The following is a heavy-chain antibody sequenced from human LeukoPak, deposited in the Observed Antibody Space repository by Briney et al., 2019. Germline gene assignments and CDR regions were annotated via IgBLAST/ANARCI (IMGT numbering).Heavy chain of an antibody. J-gene: IGHJ4*02. CDR1: GYSFTTYW. D-gene: IGHD5-18*01. CDR2: IDPSDSET. Sequence: GESLKISCKASGYSFTTYWIGWVRQMPEKGLEWMGIIDPSDSETRYTPTFQGQVTISADMSLTTAYLQWNSLKASDTAMYYCARQTAMGRSGDYWGQGTLVTVSS. CDR3: ARQTAMGRSGDY. V-gene: IGHV5-51*01.